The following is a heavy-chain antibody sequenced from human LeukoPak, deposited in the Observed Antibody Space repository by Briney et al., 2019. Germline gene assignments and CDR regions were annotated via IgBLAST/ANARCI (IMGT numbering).Heavy chain of an antibody. Sequence: SETLSLTCTVSGGSISSSSYYWGWIRQPPGKGLEWIGSIYYSGSTYYNPSLKSRVTISVDTSKNQFSLKLSSVTAADTAVYYCARGTRDTAMAVFDYWGQGTLVTVSS. CDR1: GGSISSSSYY. CDR3: ARGTRDTAMAVFDY. J-gene: IGHJ4*02. V-gene: IGHV4-39*01. D-gene: IGHD5-18*01. CDR2: IYYSGST.